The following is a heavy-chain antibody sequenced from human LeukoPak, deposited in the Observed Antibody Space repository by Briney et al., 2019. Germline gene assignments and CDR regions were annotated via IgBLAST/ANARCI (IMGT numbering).Heavy chain of an antibody. CDR3: VTFYYDSSGSYVHY. J-gene: IGHJ4*02. CDR2: IKQDGSEK. D-gene: IGHD3-22*01. Sequence: GGSLRLSCAASGFTFSSYWMSWVRQAPGKGLEWVANIKQDGSEKYYVDSVKGRFTISRDNAKNSLYLQMNSLRAEDTAVYHCVTFYYDSSGSYVHYWGQGTLVTVSS. CDR1: GFTFSSYW. V-gene: IGHV3-7*05.